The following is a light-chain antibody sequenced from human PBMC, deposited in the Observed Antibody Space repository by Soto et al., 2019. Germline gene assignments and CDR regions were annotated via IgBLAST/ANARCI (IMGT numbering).Light chain of an antibody. CDR3: QQYHNWPA. CDR1: QSVFSS. J-gene: IGKJ1*01. V-gene: IGKV3-15*01. Sequence: EIVMTQSPATLSVSPGERATLSCRASQSVFSSLAWFQQRPGQAPRLLIYGSATRATGIPARFSGSGSGTEFTLTISNLQSEDSAVYYCQQYHNWPAFGQGTKVEIK. CDR2: GSA.